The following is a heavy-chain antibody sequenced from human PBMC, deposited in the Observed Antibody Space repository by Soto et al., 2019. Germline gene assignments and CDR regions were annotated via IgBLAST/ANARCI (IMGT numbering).Heavy chain of an antibody. D-gene: IGHD6-13*01. CDR1: GFAFSSYA. J-gene: IGHJ4*02. V-gene: IGHV3-23*01. CDR3: ANRYNTTWPYYFHY. Sequence: GGSLRLSCAASGFAFSSYAMSWVRQAPEKGLEWVSGISGSGTSTYYADSVKGRFTISRDNSKNTLYLQMNSLRAEDTAVYYCANRYNTTWPYYFHYGGQEPLPPFS. CDR2: ISGSGTST.